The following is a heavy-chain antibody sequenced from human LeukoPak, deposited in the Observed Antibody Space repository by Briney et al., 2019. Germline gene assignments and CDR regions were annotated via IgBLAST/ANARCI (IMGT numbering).Heavy chain of an antibody. CDR3: ARDTVGYQDY. V-gene: IGHV3-30*03. J-gene: IGHJ4*02. D-gene: IGHD1-26*01. CDR2: ISYDGSNE. CDR1: GFTFSNYG. Sequence: PGRSLRLSCAASGFTFSNYGMHWVRHAPGKGLEWVGVISYDGSNEYYADSVKGRFTISRDNSKNTLFLQMNSLRPEDTAVYYCARDTVGYQDYWGQGTLVTVSS.